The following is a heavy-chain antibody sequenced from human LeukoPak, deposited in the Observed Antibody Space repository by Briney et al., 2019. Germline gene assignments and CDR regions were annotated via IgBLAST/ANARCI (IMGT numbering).Heavy chain of an antibody. CDR3: AKDGIAVAGTFVRTPGEVPDY. V-gene: IGHV3-30*02. Sequence: PPGGSLRLSCAASGFTFSSYGMHWVRQAPGKGLEWVAFIRYDGSNKYYADSVKGRFTISRDNSKNTLYLQMNSLRAEDTAVYYCAKDGIAVAGTFVRTPGEVPDYWGQGTLVTVSS. D-gene: IGHD6-19*01. CDR2: IRYDGSNK. J-gene: IGHJ4*02. CDR1: GFTFSSYG.